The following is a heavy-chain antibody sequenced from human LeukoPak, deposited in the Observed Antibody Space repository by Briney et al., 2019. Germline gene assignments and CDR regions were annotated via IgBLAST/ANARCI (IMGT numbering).Heavy chain of an antibody. J-gene: IGHJ4*02. D-gene: IGHD6-19*01. V-gene: IGHV3-21*01. CDR1: GFTFSSYS. CDR3: ARSSGSSGWYVIGY. Sequence: KPGRSLRLSCAASGFTFSSYSMNWVRQAPGKGLEWVSSISSSSSYIYYADSVKGRFTISRDNAKNSLYLQMNSLRAEDTAVYYCARSSGSSGWYVIGYWGQGILVTVSS. CDR2: ISSSSSYI.